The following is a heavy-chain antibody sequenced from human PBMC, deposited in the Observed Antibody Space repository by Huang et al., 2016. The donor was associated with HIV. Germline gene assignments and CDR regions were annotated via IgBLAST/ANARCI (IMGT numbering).Heavy chain of an antibody. CDR2: SIPIFGTP. D-gene: IGHD1-1*01. Sequence: QVQLVQSGAEVKKPGSSVRVSCEASGGTFSSYAINWVRQAPGQGLEWMGGSIPIFGTPNYAQKCQGRVTITADESTSTAYMELSSLRSDDTAVYYCARDRKYDNAWYWFDPWGQGTLVTVSS. CDR3: ARDRKYDNAWYWFDP. J-gene: IGHJ5*02. V-gene: IGHV1-69*01. CDR1: GGTFSSYA.